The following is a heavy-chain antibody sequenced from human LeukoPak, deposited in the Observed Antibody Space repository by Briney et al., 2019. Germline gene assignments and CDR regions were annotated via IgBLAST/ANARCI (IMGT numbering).Heavy chain of an antibody. CDR1: GYTFTSYG. V-gene: IGHV1-18*01. J-gene: IGHJ4*02. CDR2: ISAYNGNT. Sequence: ASVKVSCKASGYTFTSYGISGVRQAPGQGLEWMGWISAYNGNTNYAQKLQGRVTMTTDTSTSTAYMELRSLRSDDTAVYYCARVYPQTYGSGSYYFDSPNWGQGTLVTVSS. CDR3: ARVYPQTYGSGSYYFDSPN. D-gene: IGHD3-10*01.